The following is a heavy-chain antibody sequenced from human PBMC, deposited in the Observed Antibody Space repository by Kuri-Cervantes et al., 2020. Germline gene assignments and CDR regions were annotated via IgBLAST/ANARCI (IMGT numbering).Heavy chain of an antibody. CDR2: IWYDGSNK. CDR3: ARDLGLDYYGSGSLIDY. CDR1: GFTFSSYG. Sequence: GGSLRLSCVASGFTFSSYGMHWVRQAPGKGLEWVALIWYDGSNKYYADSVKGRFTISRDNSKNTLYLQMNSLRAEDTAVYYCARDLGLDYYGSGSLIDYWCQGTLVTVSS. J-gene: IGHJ4*02. D-gene: IGHD3-10*01. V-gene: IGHV3-30*02.